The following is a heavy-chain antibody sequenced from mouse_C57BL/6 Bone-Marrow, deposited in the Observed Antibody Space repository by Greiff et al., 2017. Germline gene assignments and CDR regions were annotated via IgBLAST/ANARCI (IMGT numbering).Heavy chain of an antibody. J-gene: IGHJ1*03. CDR3: ARQTTVRYFDV. CDR1: GFTFSDYG. Sequence: EVHLVESGGGLVQPGGSLKLSCAASGFTFSDYGMAWVRQAPRTGPEWVAFISNLAYSIYYADTVTGRFTISRENAKNTLYLEMSSLRSEDTAMYYCARQTTVRYFDVWGTGTTVTVSS. CDR2: ISNLAYSI. D-gene: IGHD1-1*01. V-gene: IGHV5-15*01.